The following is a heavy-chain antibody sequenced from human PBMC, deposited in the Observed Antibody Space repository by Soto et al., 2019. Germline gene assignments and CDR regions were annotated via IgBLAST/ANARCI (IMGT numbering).Heavy chain of an antibody. CDR3: TREVAAAGTEWFDP. Sequence: SLRLSCTACGFTFGDYAMSWFRQAPGKGLEWVGFIRSKAYGGTTEYAASVKGRFTISRDDSKSIAYLQMNSLKTEDTAVYYCTREVAAAGTEWFDPWGQGTLVTVSS. D-gene: IGHD6-13*01. V-gene: IGHV3-49*03. CDR2: IRSKAYGGTT. J-gene: IGHJ5*02. CDR1: GFTFGDYA.